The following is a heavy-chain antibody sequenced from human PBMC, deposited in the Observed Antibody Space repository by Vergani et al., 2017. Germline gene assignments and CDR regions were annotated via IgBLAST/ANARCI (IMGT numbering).Heavy chain of an antibody. CDR3: AREKAGSYYYGMDV. CDR2: ISSSSSYI. D-gene: IGHD1-14*01. CDR1: GFTFSSYS. Sequence: EVQLVESGGGLVKPGGSLRLSCAASGFTFSSYSMNWVRQAPGKGLEWVSSISSSSSYIYYADSVKGRFTISRDNAKNSLYLQMNSLRAEDTAVYYCAREKAGSYYYGMDVWGQGTTVTVSS. V-gene: IGHV3-21*01. J-gene: IGHJ6*02.